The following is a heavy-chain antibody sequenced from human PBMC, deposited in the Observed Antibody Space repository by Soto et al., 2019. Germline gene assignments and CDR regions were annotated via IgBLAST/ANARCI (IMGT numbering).Heavy chain of an antibody. CDR3: ARVHGGDSGDLDFDY. CDR1: GGSISSSNW. Sequence: SETPSLTCAVSGGSISSSNWWSWVRQPPGKGLEWIGEIYHSGSTNYNPSLKSRVTISVDKSKNQFSLKLSSVTAADTAVYYCARVHGGDSGDLDFDYWGQGTLVTVSS. V-gene: IGHV4-4*02. D-gene: IGHD2-21*02. CDR2: IYHSGST. J-gene: IGHJ4*02.